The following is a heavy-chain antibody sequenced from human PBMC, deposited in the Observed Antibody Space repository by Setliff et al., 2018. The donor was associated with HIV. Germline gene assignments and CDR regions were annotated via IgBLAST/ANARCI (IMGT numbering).Heavy chain of an antibody. Sequence: SETLSLTCTVSGDSISNHYWTWIRQPAGKGLEWIGRIYGRWTSNYNPSLQSRVTMSFDSSNNQFSLKVSSVTAADTAVYYCARGRYDDWNYAARGNWFDSWGQGTLVTVSS. V-gene: IGHV4-4*07. J-gene: IGHJ5*01. CDR1: GDSISNHY. D-gene: IGHD1-7*01. CDR2: IYGRWTS. CDR3: ARGRYDDWNYAARGNWFDS.